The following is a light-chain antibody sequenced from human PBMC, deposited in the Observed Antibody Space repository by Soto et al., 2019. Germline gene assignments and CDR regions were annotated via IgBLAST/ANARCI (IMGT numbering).Light chain of an antibody. CDR1: SSDVGGYNY. CDR3: SSYTSRSTQV. CDR2: EVS. J-gene: IGLJ1*01. V-gene: IGLV2-14*01. Sequence: QSVLTQPASVSGSPGQSITISCTGTSSDVGGYNYVSWYQQHPGNAPKLMIYEVSNRPSGVSNRFSGSKSGNTASLTISGLQAEDEADYYCSSYTSRSTQVFGTGTKVNVL.